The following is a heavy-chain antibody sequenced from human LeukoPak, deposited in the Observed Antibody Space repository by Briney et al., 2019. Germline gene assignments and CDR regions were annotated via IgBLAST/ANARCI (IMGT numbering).Heavy chain of an antibody. J-gene: IGHJ4*02. CDR2: ICWDGGST. Sequence: GGSLRLSCAASGFTFDDYAMHWVRQAPGKGLEWVSLICWDGGSTYYADSVKGRFTISRDNSKNSLYLQMNSLRAEDNALYYCAKDLSAGCSGGSCCSGNDYWGQGTLVTVFS. CDR1: GFTFDDYA. CDR3: AKDLSAGCSGGSCCSGNDY. D-gene: IGHD2-15*01. V-gene: IGHV3-43D*03.